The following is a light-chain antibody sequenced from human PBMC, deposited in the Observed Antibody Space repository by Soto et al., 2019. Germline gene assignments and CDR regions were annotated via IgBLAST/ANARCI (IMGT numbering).Light chain of an antibody. CDR2: DAS. CDR1: QRISSW. J-gene: IGKJ2*01. V-gene: IGKV1-5*01. CDR3: QQYNSYPYT. Sequence: DIQMTQSPSTLSASVGDRVIITCRASQRISSWLAWYQQKPGKAPKLLIYDASSLDSGVPSRFSGSGSGTEFTLTISIQQPDDVATYYCQQYNSYPYTFGQGTKLEIK.